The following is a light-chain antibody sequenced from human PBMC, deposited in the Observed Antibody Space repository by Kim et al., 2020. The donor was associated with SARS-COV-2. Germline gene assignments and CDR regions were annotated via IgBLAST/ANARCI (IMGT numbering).Light chain of an antibody. CDR1: QSVSSN. V-gene: IGKV3-15*01. Sequence: PGERAPLSCRASQSVSSNLAWYQQKPGQAPRLLIYGASTRATGIPARFSGSGSGTEFTLTISSLQSEDFAVYYCQQYNNWPPWTFGQGTKVDIK. CDR2: GAS. J-gene: IGKJ1*01. CDR3: QQYNNWPPWT.